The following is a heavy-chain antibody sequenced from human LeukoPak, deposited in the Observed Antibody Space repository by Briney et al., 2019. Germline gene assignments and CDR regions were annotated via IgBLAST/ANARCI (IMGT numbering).Heavy chain of an antibody. J-gene: IGHJ4*02. CDR3: AHTSPEGYRWDY. CDR1: GGSISSSNW. D-gene: IGHD3-16*02. CDR2: IYHSGST. Sequence: PSETLSLTCAVSGGSISSSNWWSWVRQSPGKGLEWIGEIYHSGSTNYNPSLKSRVTISVDESKNQFSLKLSSVTAAGTAVYYCAHTSPEGYRWDYWGQGTLVTVSS. V-gene: IGHV4-4*02.